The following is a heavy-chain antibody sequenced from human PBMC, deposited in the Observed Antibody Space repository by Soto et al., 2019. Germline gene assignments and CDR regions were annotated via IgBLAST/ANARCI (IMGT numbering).Heavy chain of an antibody. CDR2: IWYAGSNK. V-gene: IGHV3-33*01. J-gene: IGHJ4*02. D-gene: IGHD6-6*01. CDR1: GFTFSSYG. Sequence: PGGSLRLSCAASGFTFSSYGMHWVRQAPGKGLEWVAVIWYAGSNKYYADSVKGRFTISRDNSKNTLYLQMNSLRAEDTAVYYCARDGDIAASGGYYFDYWGQGTLVTVSS. CDR3: ARDGDIAASGGYYFDY.